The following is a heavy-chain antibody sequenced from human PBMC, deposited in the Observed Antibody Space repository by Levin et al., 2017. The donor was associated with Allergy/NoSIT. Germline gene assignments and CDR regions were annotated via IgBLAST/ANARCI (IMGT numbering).Heavy chain of an antibody. J-gene: IGHJ6*03. Sequence: GGSLRLSCAASGFTFSSYGMHWVRQAPGKGLEWVAVISYDGSNKYYADSVKGRFTISRDNSKNTLYLQMNSLRAEDTAVYYCAKPPHQLLNYYMDVWGKGTTVTVSS. CDR2: ISYDGSNK. CDR3: AKPPHQLLNYYMDV. V-gene: IGHV3-30*18. CDR1: GFTFSSYG. D-gene: IGHD2-2*01.